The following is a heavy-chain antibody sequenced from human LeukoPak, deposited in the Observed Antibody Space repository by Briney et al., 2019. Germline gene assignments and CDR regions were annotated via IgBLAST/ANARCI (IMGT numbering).Heavy chain of an antibody. CDR2: IRNKANGYTT. CDR1: GFTFSDYH. CDR3: ATSSFMDV. J-gene: IGHJ6*02. D-gene: IGHD6-6*01. V-gene: IGHV3-72*01. Sequence: GGSLRLSCAASGFTFSDYHMDWVRQAPGKGLEWVGRIRNKANGYTTEYAASVKGRFTMSRDDSKNSLYLQMNSLRAEDTAVYYCATSSFMDVWGQGTTVTVSS.